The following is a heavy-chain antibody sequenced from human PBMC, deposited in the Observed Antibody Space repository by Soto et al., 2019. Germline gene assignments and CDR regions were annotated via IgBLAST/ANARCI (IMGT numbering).Heavy chain of an antibody. V-gene: IGHV1-18*01. Sequence: QVHLVQSGAEVKKPGASVKVSCKASGFTFTSYAITWVRQAPGQGLEWMGWISAYNGATNYAQNLQGRVTMTTDTSTCTAYMELGSLTSDDTAVYYCARDFTGWPPDGVDSWGQGTLVTVSS. J-gene: IGHJ4*02. D-gene: IGHD3-16*01. CDR3: ARDFTGWPPDGVDS. CDR2: ISAYNGAT. CDR1: GFTFTSYA.